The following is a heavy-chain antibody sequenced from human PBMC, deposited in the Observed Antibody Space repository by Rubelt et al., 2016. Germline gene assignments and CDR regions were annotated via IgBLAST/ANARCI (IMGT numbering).Heavy chain of an antibody. CDR3: ARVERAGLLWDV. D-gene: IGHD3-10*01. CDR1: GGSLTDFY. CDR2: ITHSGTT. Sequence: QVQLRQWGAGLLKPSETLSLTCDVYGGSLTDFYWNWIRQTPGKGLEWIGDITHSGTTNYNPSLKSRVTISIDTSKNQFSLWLVSVTAADTAVYFCARVERAGLLWDVWGQGTAVTVSS. J-gene: IGHJ6*02. V-gene: IGHV4-34*02.